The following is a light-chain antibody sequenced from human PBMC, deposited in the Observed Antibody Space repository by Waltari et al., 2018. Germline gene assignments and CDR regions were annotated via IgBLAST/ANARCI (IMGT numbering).Light chain of an antibody. CDR3: QQYDVSPRT. CDR2: AAS. V-gene: IGKV3-20*01. CDR1: QCVNSGY. J-gene: IGKJ1*01. Sequence: ELVLQQSPGSLSLYPAERATFPCRTSQCVNSGYFSWYQQKPGQAPRLLIYAASRRATGIPNRFSGSGSGTDFTLTISRLEPEDFAVYYCQQYDVSPRTFGQGTKVEFK.